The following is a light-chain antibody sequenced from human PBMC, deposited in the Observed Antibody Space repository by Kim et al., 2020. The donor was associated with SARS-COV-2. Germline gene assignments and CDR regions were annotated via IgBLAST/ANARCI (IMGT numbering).Light chain of an antibody. J-gene: IGKJ1*01. CDR2: GAS. Sequence: EIVLTQSPGPLSLSTGDRATLSSKASQRVSNRQLAWYQQKPGQAPRRLIYGASSRATGIPDRVSGSGAGTDFTLAIRRLEPEECAGYYWQQYGSSRTVGQGAKVDIK. CDR3: QQYGSSRT. V-gene: IGKV3-20*01. CDR1: QRVSNRQ.